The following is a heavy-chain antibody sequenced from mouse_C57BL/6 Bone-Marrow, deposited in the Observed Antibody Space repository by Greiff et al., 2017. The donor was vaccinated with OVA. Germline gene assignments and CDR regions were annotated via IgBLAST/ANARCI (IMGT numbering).Heavy chain of an antibody. CDR2: IYPGGGYT. J-gene: IGHJ3*01. CDR1: GYTFTNYW. D-gene: IGHD2-4*01. Sequence: VQLQESGAELVRPGTSVKMSCKASGYTFTNYWIGWAKQRPGHGLEWIGDIYPGGGYTNYNEKFKGKATLTADKSSSTAYMQFSSLTSEDSAIYYCARWEIYYDYDGGAWFAYWGQGTLVTVSA. CDR3: ARWEIYYDYDGGAWFAY. V-gene: IGHV1-63*01.